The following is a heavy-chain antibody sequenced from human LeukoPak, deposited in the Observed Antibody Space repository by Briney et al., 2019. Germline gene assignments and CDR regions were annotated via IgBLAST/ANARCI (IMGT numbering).Heavy chain of an antibody. Sequence: PSETLSLTCAVSGGSISSGGYSWSWIRQPPGKGLEWIGYIYHSGSTYYNLSLKSRVTISVDRSKNQFSLKLSSVTAADTAVYYCARGRDCSSTSCLDDAFDIWGQGTMVTVSS. J-gene: IGHJ3*02. D-gene: IGHD2-2*01. CDR3: ARGRDCSSTSCLDDAFDI. V-gene: IGHV4-30-2*01. CDR1: GGSISSGGYS. CDR2: IYHSGST.